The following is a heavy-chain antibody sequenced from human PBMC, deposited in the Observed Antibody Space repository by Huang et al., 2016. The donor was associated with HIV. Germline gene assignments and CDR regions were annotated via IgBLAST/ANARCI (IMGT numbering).Heavy chain of an antibody. J-gene: IGHJ4*02. D-gene: IGHD3-9*01. CDR2: ISGSGSRT. V-gene: IGHV3-23*01. CDR1: GFTFKKYA. CDR3: AKGNPVTGWTGDY. Sequence: EVQVLESGGDLVQPGGSLRLSCAASGFTFKKYAMTWVRQAPGKGLEWVSTISGSGSRTHYADTVKGRFTISRDKSKNTLYLQMNSLRPEDTAVYYCAKGNPVTGWTGDYWGQGTLVTVSS.